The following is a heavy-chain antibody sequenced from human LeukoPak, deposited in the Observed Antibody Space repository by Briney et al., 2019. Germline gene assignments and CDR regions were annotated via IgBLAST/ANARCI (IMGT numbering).Heavy chain of an antibody. Sequence: GGSLRLSCAASGFTFSSYGMHWVRQAPGKGLEWVAFIRYDGSNKYYADSVKGRFTISRDNSKNTLYLQMNSLRAEDTAVYYCAKDYCSSTSCYTMDYYYYMDVWGKGTTVTVSS. D-gene: IGHD2-2*02. CDR1: GFTFSSYG. CDR3: AKDYCSSTSCYTMDYYYYMDV. J-gene: IGHJ6*03. CDR2: IRYDGSNK. V-gene: IGHV3-30*02.